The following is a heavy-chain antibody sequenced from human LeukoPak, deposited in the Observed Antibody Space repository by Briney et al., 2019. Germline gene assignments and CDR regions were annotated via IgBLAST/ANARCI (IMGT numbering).Heavy chain of an antibody. D-gene: IGHD3-10*01. V-gene: IGHV1-18*04. CDR2: INTHKGNT. J-gene: IGHJ4*02. CDR3: ATYYSGSGSFTTQFDH. Sequence: ASVTVSCKTSSSTFSTYGITWVRQAPGQGLEWMGWINTHKGNTYYAREFQDRVSMTTDASTTSAYMELRSLRSDDTAIYYCATYYSGSGSFTTQFDHWGQGTLVTVSS. CDR1: SSTFSTYG.